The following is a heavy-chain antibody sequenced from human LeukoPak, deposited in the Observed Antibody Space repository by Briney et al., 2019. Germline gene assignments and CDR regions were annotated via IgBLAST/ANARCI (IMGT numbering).Heavy chain of an antibody. CDR3: AREGGSGWDYYGMDV. CDR1: GYTFTGYY. J-gene: IGHJ6*02. D-gene: IGHD6-19*01. V-gene: IGHV1-2*04. CDR2: INPNSGGT. Sequence: GASVKVSCKASGYTFTGYYMHWVRQAPGQGLEWMGWINPNSGGTNYAQKFQGWVTMTRDTSISTAYMELSRLRSDDTAVYYCAREGGSGWDYYGMDVWGQGTTVTVSS.